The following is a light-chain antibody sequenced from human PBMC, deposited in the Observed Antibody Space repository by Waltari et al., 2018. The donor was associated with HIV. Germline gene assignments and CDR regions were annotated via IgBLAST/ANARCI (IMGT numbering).Light chain of an antibody. CDR2: ANF. Sequence: QSFLTQPPSASGTPGPTATISCSGSSSNNDTAHVYWYQQLPGMTPQPLIYANFLRPSGVPDRFAASKSGTSASLTISGLRSADEADYYCVGWDSSLSAYVFGAGTKVAVL. CDR3: VGWDSSLSAYV. V-gene: IGLV1-47*01. J-gene: IGLJ1*01. CDR1: SSNNDTAH.